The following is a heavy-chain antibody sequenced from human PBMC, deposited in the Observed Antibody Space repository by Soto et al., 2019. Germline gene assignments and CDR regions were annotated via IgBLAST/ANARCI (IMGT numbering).Heavy chain of an antibody. Sequence: GGSLRLSCAASGFTFSSYSMIWVRQAPGKGLEWVSSIIGSGSHRYYADSGEGRFTLSRDHTRNSLYLQMNNLRAEGTVVYYCARGAGRLSAVVVVANCFGYWGQGALVTVSS. J-gene: IGHJ4*02. D-gene: IGHD2-15*01. CDR2: IIGSGSHR. V-gene: IGHV3-21*04. CDR1: GFTFSSYS. CDR3: ARGAGRLSAVVVVANCFGY.